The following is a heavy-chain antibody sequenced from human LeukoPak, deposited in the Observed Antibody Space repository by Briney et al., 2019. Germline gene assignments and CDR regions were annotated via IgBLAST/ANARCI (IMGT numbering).Heavy chain of an antibody. D-gene: IGHD5-24*01. V-gene: IGHV4-30-2*01. CDR2: IYHSGST. J-gene: IGHJ5*02. Sequence: PSETLSLTCAVSGGSISSGGYSWSWIRQPPGKGLEWIGYIYHSGSTYYNPSLKSRVTISVDRSKNQFSLKLSSVTAAVTAVYYCASLEMATIPWGQGTLVTVSS. CDR3: ASLEMATIP. CDR1: GGSISSGGYS.